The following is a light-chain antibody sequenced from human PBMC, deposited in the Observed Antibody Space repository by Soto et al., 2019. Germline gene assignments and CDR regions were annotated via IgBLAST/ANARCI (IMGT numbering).Light chain of an antibody. V-gene: IGLV1-44*01. Sequence: QSVLTQPPSASGTPGQRVTISCSGSSSKIGSNTVNWYQQLPGTAPKLLIYSNNQRPSGVPDRFSGSKSGTSASLAISGLQSEDEADYYCAAWDESLNGYVFGTGTKLTVL. CDR2: SNN. CDR1: SSKIGSNT. J-gene: IGLJ1*01. CDR3: AAWDESLNGYV.